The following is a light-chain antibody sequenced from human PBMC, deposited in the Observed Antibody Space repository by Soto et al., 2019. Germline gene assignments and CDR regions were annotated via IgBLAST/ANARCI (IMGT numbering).Light chain of an antibody. Sequence: EIVLMQSPGTLSLSPGERATLSCRASQSVSSSYLAWYHQKTGQXPXPLIYGAASRATGIPDRFSGSGSGTDVTLTITRLEPEDFAVFYCQQYGTSEIIFGQGTRRRL. V-gene: IGKV3-20*01. CDR1: QSVSSSY. CDR3: QQYGTSEII. CDR2: GAA. J-gene: IGKJ5*01.